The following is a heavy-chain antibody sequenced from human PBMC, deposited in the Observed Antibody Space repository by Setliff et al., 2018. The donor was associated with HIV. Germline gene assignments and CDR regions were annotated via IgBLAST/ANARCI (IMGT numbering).Heavy chain of an antibody. D-gene: IGHD5-12*01. J-gene: IGHJ4*02. CDR2: IHYTGFA. Sequence: SETLSLTCSVSGDSISSGSYFWGWIRQTPGKGLEWIGNIHYTGFAYYNPSLKSRVTISLDTSKTHFFLNLTSVTDADTAVYFCTREGRGDPAMATTRIDYWGQRKLVTVSS. CDR1: GDSISSGSYF. V-gene: IGHV4-39*02. CDR3: TREGRGDPAMATTRIDY.